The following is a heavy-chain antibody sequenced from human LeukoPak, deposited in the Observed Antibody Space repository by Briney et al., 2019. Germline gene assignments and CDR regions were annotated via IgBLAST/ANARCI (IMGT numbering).Heavy chain of an antibody. CDR3: ARDHDYGDYPPDY. J-gene: IGHJ4*02. Sequence: PSETLSLTCAVYGGSFSGYYWSWIRQPPGKGLEWIGEINHSGSTNYNPSLKSRVTISVDTSKNQFSLKLSSVTAADTAVYYCARDHDYGDYPPDYWGQGTLVTVSS. CDR2: INHSGST. D-gene: IGHD4-17*01. CDR1: GGSFSGYY. V-gene: IGHV4-34*01.